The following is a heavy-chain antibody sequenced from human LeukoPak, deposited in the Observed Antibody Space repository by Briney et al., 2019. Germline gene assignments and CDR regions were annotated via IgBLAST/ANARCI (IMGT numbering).Heavy chain of an antibody. J-gene: IGHJ5*02. D-gene: IGHD4-17*01. Sequence: ASVTVSCKASGYTFTSYYMNWVRQAPGQGLEWIGKINPSDGSTDFAQNFQGRVTMTRDTSTSTVYMELSSLRSEDTAVYYCVRGWWGTDYGWTNWFDPWGQGTLVTVSS. CDR3: VRGWWGTDYGWTNWFDP. CDR2: INPSDGST. V-gene: IGHV1-46*01. CDR1: GYTFTSYY.